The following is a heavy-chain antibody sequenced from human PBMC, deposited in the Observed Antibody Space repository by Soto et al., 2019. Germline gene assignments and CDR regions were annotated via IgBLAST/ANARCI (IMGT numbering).Heavy chain of an antibody. CDR1: GVTVSSNY. CDR3: ARDRVESGYPEYFQH. J-gene: IGHJ1*01. V-gene: IGHV3-53*01. Sequence: EVLLVESGGGLIQPGGSLRISCAASGVTVSSNYMSWVRQAPGKGLEWVSVIYSGGSTYYADSVKGRFTISRDNSKNTLYLQMNSLRAEDTAVYYCARDRVESGYPEYFQHWGQGTLVTVSS. D-gene: IGHD3-22*01. CDR2: IYSGGST.